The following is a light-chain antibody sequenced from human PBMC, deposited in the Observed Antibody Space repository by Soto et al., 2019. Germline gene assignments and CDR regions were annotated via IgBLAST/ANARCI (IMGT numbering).Light chain of an antibody. CDR1: QSVSAY. J-gene: IGKJ5*01. Sequence: ELVLTQSPATLSLSPGDSATLSCRASQSVSAYLAWYHQKPGQAPRLLIYDASNRATGVPARFSGSGSGTDFTLTISSLEPEDFAVYYCQQRSNWPPLTCGQGTRLEIK. CDR2: DAS. V-gene: IGKV3-11*01. CDR3: QQRSNWPPLT.